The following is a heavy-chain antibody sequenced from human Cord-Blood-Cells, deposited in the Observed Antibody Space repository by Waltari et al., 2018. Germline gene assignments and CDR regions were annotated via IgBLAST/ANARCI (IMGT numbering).Heavy chain of an antibody. CDR1: EGTFITYS. CDR3: AREPQFYGSGSYYAFDI. Sequence: QVQLVQSGAEVKRPGSSVQVSCKASEGTFITYSFRWLRQAPGQGLEWMGGIIPIFGTATYAQKFQGRVTITADESTSTAYMELSSLRSEDTAVYYCAREPQFYGSGSYYAFDIWGQGTMVTVSS. J-gene: IGHJ3*02. CDR2: IIPIFGTA. V-gene: IGHV1-69*01. D-gene: IGHD3-10*01.